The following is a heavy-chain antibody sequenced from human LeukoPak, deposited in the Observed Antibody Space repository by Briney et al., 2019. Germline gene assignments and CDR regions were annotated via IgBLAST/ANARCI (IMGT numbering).Heavy chain of an antibody. D-gene: IGHD1-26*01. CDR2: IQQDGSER. CDR3: ARDKVVGATYFDY. J-gene: IGHJ4*02. V-gene: IGHV3-7*01. Sequence: GGSLRLSCAASGFTFSNYWMSWVRQAPGKGLEWVANIQQDGSERYYVDSVKGRFTISRDNAKNSLYLQMNSLRAEDTAVYYCARDKVVGATYFDYWGQGTLVTVSS. CDR1: GFTFSNYW.